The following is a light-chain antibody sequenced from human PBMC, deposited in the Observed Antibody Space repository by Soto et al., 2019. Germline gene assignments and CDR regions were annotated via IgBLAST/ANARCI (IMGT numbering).Light chain of an antibody. CDR2: DAS. Sequence: DIQMTQSPSSLSASVGDRVTITCQASQDINKYLNWYQQKPGKVPKVLIYDASNLEAGVPSRFSGSGSGTDFSFTISSLQPEDVATYYCQHCDYLPIFGPGTTVDFK. V-gene: IGKV1-33*01. J-gene: IGKJ3*01. CDR1: QDINKY. CDR3: QHCDYLPI.